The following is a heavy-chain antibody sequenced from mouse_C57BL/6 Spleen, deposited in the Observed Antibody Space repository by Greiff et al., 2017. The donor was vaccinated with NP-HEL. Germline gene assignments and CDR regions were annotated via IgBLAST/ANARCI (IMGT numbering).Heavy chain of an antibody. J-gene: IGHJ3*01. V-gene: IGHV5-6*01. CDR2: ISSGGSYT. D-gene: IGHD4-1*01. Sequence: DVHLVESGGDLVKPGGSLKLSCAASGFTFSSYGMSWVRQTPDKRLEWVATISSGGSYTYYPDSVKGRFTISRDNAKNTLYLQMSSLKSEDTAMYYCARHGGGTFFAYWGQGTLVTVSA. CDR3: ARHGGGTFFAY. CDR1: GFTFSSYG.